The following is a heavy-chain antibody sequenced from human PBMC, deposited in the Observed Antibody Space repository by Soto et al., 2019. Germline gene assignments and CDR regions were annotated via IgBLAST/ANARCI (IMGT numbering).Heavy chain of an antibody. D-gene: IGHD3-22*01. J-gene: IGHJ3*02. CDR1: GFTFSSYG. Sequence: QVQLEESGGGVVQPGRSLRLSCAASGFTFSSYGMHWVRQAPGKGLEWVAVIWYDGSNKYYADSVKGRFTISRDNSKNTLYLQMNSLRAEDTAVYYCARDTGGDYYDSSGNAFDIWGQGTMVTVSS. CDR3: ARDTGGDYYDSSGNAFDI. CDR2: IWYDGSNK. V-gene: IGHV3-33*01.